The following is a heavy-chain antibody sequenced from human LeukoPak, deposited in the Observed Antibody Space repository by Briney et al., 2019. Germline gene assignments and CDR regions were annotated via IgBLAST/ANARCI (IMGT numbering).Heavy chain of an antibody. Sequence: SETLSLTCAVSGGSISSYYWSWIRQPPGKGLEWIGYIYYSGSTNYNPSLKSRLTISVDTSKNQFSLKLSSVTATDTAVYYCASLTTVTQGYFDSWGQGTLVTVSS. CDR2: IYYSGST. CDR1: GGSISSYY. V-gene: IGHV4-59*08. CDR3: ASLTTVTQGYFDS. J-gene: IGHJ4*02. D-gene: IGHD4-17*01.